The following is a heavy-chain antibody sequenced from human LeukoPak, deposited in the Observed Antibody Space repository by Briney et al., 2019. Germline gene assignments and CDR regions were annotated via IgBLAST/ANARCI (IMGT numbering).Heavy chain of an antibody. CDR1: GGSLSSYY. Sequence: PSETLSLTCTVSGGSLSSYYWSWIRQPPGKGLEWIGYIYFSGSTDYNPTLKSRVTISLDTSKNQFSLTLSSVTAADTAVYYCARSFNNAGYFYYGMDVWGQGSTATVSS. CDR2: IYFSGST. CDR3: ARSFNNAGYFYYGMDV. V-gene: IGHV4-59*08. D-gene: IGHD1-14*01. J-gene: IGHJ6*02.